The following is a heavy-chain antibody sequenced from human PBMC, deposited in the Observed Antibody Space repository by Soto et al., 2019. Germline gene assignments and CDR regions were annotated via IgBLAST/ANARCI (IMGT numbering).Heavy chain of an antibody. CDR3: ARCDGPAATIAYYHYGMDV. Sequence: PGGSLRLSCAATGFTFSSYWMSWVRQAPGKGLEWVANIKQDGSEKYYVDSVKGRFTISRDNAKNSLYLQMNSLRAEDTAVYYCARCDGPAATIAYYHYGMDVWGQGTTVTVSS. J-gene: IGHJ6*02. D-gene: IGHD2-2*01. V-gene: IGHV3-7*05. CDR1: GFTFSSYW. CDR2: IKQDGSEK.